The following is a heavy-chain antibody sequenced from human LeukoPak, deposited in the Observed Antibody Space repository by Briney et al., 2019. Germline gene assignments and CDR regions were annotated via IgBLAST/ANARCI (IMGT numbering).Heavy chain of an antibody. Sequence: GGSLRLSCAASGFTFSSYAMSWVRHAPGKGLEWVSAISGSGGNTYYADSVKGRFTISRDNSKNTLYLQMNSLRAEDTAVYYCAKDLRYYDSSGYYGLDYWGQGTLVTVSS. CDR1: GFTFSSYA. CDR2: ISGSGGNT. D-gene: IGHD3-22*01. J-gene: IGHJ4*02. CDR3: AKDLRYYDSSGYYGLDY. V-gene: IGHV3-23*01.